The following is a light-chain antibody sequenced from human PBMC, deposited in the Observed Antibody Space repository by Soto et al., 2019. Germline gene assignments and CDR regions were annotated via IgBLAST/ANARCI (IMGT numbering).Light chain of an antibody. J-gene: IGKJ4*01. CDR1: QTIHSN. V-gene: IGKV3D-15*01. CDR3: QQYSDWPLT. Sequence: EIVMTQSPATLSVSPGERVTLSCRPSQTIHSNLAWYQQRPGQAPRPLIYAASTRATGIPARFSGNGFGTDSPLTISSLQSEDSAVYCCQQYSDWPLTFGGGTKVEIK. CDR2: AAS.